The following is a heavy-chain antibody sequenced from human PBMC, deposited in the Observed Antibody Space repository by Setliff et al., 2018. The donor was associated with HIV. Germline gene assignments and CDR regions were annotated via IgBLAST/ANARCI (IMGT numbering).Heavy chain of an antibody. CDR2: IHYSGAA. V-gene: IGHV4-59*08. Sequence: SETLSLTCTVSGGSISSHYWIWIRQPPGKGLEWIGYIHYSGAANYNPSLKSRVTISLDTSRTQFSLRLSSVTAADTAVYYCARHSPNVGVRGDAFDIWGQGTMVTVSS. D-gene: IGHD2-8*01. CDR1: GGSISSHY. J-gene: IGHJ3*02. CDR3: ARHSPNVGVRGDAFDI.